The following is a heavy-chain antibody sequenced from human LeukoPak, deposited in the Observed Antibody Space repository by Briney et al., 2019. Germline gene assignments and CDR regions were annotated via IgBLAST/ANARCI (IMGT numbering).Heavy chain of an antibody. D-gene: IGHD6-13*01. Sequence: SETLSLTCTVSGGSISSYYWSWIRQPAGKGLEWIGRIYTSGSTNYNPSLKSRVTMSVDTSKNQFSLKLSSVTAADTAVYYCARGPNLYSSSYYYYMDVWGKGTTVTVSS. CDR2: IYTSGST. CDR1: GGSISSYY. V-gene: IGHV4-4*07. J-gene: IGHJ6*03. CDR3: ARGPNLYSSSYYYYMDV.